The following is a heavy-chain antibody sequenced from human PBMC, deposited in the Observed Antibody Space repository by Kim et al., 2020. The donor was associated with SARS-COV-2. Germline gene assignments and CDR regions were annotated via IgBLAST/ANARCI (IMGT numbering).Heavy chain of an antibody. CDR3: ARSGSYSPQYYYYYYGMDV. Sequence: GGSLRLSCAASGFTFSDHYMDWVRQAPGKGLEWVGRTRNKANSYTTEYAASVKGRFTISRDDSKNSLYLQMNSLKTEDTAVYYCARSGSYSPQYYYYYYGMDVWGQGTTVTVSS. CDR2: TRNKANSYTT. V-gene: IGHV3-72*01. CDR1: GFTFSDHY. D-gene: IGHD1-26*01. J-gene: IGHJ6*02.